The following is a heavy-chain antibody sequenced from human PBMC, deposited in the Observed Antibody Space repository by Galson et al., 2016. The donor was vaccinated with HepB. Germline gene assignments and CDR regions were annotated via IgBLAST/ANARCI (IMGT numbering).Heavy chain of an antibody. V-gene: IGHV4-4*02. Sequence: SETLSLTCAVSGATISNDYWWSRVRQSPEKGFEWLGEIYQTGTANYNPSFTRRATISVDTSKNEISLRLDSVTAADTAVYYCARGTLGTTATMAFDYWGQGTPVSVSS. CDR3: ARGTLGTTATMAFDY. D-gene: IGHD1-26*01. CDR2: IYQTGTA. CDR1: GATISNDYW. J-gene: IGHJ4*02.